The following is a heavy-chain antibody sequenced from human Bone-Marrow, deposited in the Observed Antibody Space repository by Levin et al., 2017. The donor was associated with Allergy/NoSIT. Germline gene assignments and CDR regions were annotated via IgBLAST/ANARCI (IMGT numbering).Heavy chain of an antibody. CDR1: GGSFSGYY. CDR3: ARAGYCSGGSCYWGYFDY. V-gene: IGHV4-34*01. CDR2: INHSGST. D-gene: IGHD2-15*01. Sequence: ASETLSLTCAVYGGSFSGYYWSWIRQPPGKGLEWIGEINHSGSTNYNPSLKSRVTISVDTSKNQFSLKLSSVTAADTAVYYCARAGYCSGGSCYWGYFDYWGQGTLVTVSS. J-gene: IGHJ4*02.